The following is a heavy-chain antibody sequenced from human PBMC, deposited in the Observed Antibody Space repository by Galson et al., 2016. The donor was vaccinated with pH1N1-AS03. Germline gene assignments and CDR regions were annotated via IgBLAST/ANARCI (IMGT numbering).Heavy chain of an antibody. CDR2: VNTKTGVT. J-gene: IGHJ4*02. CDR3: ARVEGIASTTGD. V-gene: IGHV1-2*02. CDR1: GYAFTAYY. Sequence: SVKVSCKASGYAFTAYYIHWVRQAPGQGLEWMGFVNTKTGVTIYAQKFKGRVTMTRDTSISTAYMELRGLGSDDSAFYYCARVEGIASTTGDWGQGSLITVYS. D-gene: IGHD6-13*01.